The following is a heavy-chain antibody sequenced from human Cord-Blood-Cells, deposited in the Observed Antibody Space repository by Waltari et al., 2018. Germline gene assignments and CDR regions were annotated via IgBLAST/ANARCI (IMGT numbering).Heavy chain of an antibody. J-gene: IGHJ4*02. CDR2: INHRGST. Sequence: QVQLQQWGAGLLKPSETLSLTCAVYGGSFSGYYWSWIRQPPGKGLEWMGEINHRGSTNHTPSLMSRVTISVDTSKNQFSLKLSSVTAADTAVYYCARGRGSGSYYYFDYWGQGTLVTVSS. V-gene: IGHV4-34*01. CDR3: ARGRGSGSYYYFDY. D-gene: IGHD1-26*01. CDR1: GGSFSGYY.